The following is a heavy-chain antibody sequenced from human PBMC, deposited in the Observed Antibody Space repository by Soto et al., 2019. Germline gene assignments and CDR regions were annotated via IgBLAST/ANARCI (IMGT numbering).Heavy chain of an antibody. CDR3: ARLTSLSLVAH. CDR1: GDSVSSGSYY. V-gene: IGHV4-61*01. J-gene: IGHJ4*02. D-gene: IGHD2-15*01. CDR2: IYSSGRT. Sequence: SGTLSLTCSVSGDSVSSGSYYLSWIRQPPGKGLEWIVDIYSSGRTNYNPSLKSRVTISVDTCKSQFSLNLRSVTAADTAVYYCARLTSLSLVAHWGQGTLVTASS.